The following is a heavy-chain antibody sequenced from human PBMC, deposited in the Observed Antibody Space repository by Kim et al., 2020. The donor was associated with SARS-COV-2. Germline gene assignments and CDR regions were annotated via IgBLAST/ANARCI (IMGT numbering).Heavy chain of an antibody. CDR2: INVNTGAA. CDR1: GYSFTAYH. Sequence: ASVKVSCKASGYSFTAYHVHWVRQAPGRRPKSMGGINVNTGAATYVKQFQGRVTMTRDTSTSTIYMDLRSLTSDDTGVYYCVKGRDFSIRGQGVQVTVSS. CDR3: VKGRDFSI. V-gene: IGHV1-2*02. J-gene: IGHJ4*02. D-gene: IGHD3-3*01.